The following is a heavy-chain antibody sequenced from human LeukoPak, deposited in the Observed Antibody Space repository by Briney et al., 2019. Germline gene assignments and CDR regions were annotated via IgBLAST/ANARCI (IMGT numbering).Heavy chain of an antibody. CDR2: ISGDGSTT. Sequence: PGGSLRLSCAASGFTFSSYWMHWVRQAPGMGLVWVSRISGDGSTTSYADSVKGRFTISRDSSNNTLYLQMNNLRVEDTAVYYCAGAPYCSGGNCYSYNWFDPWGQGTRVTVSS. CDR1: GFTFSSYW. CDR3: AGAPYCSGGNCYSYNWFDP. D-gene: IGHD2-15*01. J-gene: IGHJ5*02. V-gene: IGHV3-74*01.